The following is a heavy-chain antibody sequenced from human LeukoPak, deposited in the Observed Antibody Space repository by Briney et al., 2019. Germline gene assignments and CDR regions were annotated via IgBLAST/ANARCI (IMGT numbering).Heavy chain of an antibody. D-gene: IGHD6-13*01. Sequence: KTSETLSLTCTVSGDSISSYHCNWIRQSPGKGLEWIGYISYTGSTNYNPSLKSRVTISLDTSKNQFSLKLSSVTAADTAMYYCARGIAVSGYYFYMDVWGKGTTVAVSS. J-gene: IGHJ6*03. CDR2: ISYTGST. V-gene: IGHV4-59*01. CDR1: GDSISSYH. CDR3: ARGIAVSGYYFYMDV.